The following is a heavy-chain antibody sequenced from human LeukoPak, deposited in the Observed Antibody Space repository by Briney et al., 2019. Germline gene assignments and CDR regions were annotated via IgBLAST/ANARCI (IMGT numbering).Heavy chain of an antibody. V-gene: IGHV3-13*01. Sequence: PGGSLRLSCAASGFTFSSADLHWVRQVTGKGLEWVSAIGTGGDTYYADSVRGRFTISRDNSKNTLYLQMNSLRAEDTAVYYCARDVYVGGQWLPFDYWGQGTLVTVSS. CDR1: GFTFSSAD. D-gene: IGHD6-19*01. J-gene: IGHJ4*02. CDR3: ARDVYVGGQWLPFDY. CDR2: IGTGGDT.